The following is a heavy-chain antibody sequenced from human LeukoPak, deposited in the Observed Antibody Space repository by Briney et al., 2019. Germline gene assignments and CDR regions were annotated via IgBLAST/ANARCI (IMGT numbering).Heavy chain of an antibody. D-gene: IGHD2-15*01. CDR2: ISWNSGSI. Sequence: GGSLRLSCAASGFTFDDYAMHWVRQAAGKGLEWVSGISWNSGSIGYADSVKGRFTISRDNAKNSLYLQMNSLRAEDTALYYCAKEGVAATYNYWGQGTLVTVSS. J-gene: IGHJ4*02. CDR3: AKEGVAATYNY. V-gene: IGHV3-9*01. CDR1: GFTFDDYA.